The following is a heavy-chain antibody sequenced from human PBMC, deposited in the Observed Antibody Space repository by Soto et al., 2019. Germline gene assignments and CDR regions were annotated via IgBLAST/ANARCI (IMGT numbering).Heavy chain of an antibody. CDR2: ISASSGNT. V-gene: IGHV1-18*01. Sequence: QAQLMQSGPEVKNPGASVKVSCKASGYSFNSYGISWVRQAPGKGLEWMGWISASSGNTSYAQDLQGRLTMTTDTSTSTAYLELRSLTSDDTAVYYCARETKFYGFLSGYYRFDTWGQGTLVSVSS. CDR3: ARETKFYGFLSGYYRFDT. J-gene: IGHJ5*02. CDR1: GYSFNSYG. D-gene: IGHD3-3*01.